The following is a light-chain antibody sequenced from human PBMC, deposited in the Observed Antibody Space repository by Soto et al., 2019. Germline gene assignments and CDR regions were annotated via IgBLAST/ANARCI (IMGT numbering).Light chain of an antibody. CDR1: SSNIGNNY. J-gene: IGLJ2*01. V-gene: IGLV1-51*01. Sequence: QSVLTQPPSVSAAPGQKVTISCSGSSSNIGNNYVSWYQQFPGTAPILLIYDNNFRPSGIPDRFSGSKSGTSATLDITGLHTGDEADYYCGTWDSSLSAVVFGGGTQLTVL. CDR3: GTWDSSLSAVV. CDR2: DNN.